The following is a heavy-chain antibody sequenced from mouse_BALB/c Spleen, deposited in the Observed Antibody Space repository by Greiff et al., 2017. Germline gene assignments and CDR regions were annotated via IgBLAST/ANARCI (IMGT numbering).Heavy chain of an antibody. CDR3: ARRDYDGAMDY. J-gene: IGHJ4*01. V-gene: IGHV1-87*01. D-gene: IGHD2-4*01. CDR1: GYTFTSYW. Sequence: QVQLQQSGAELARPGASVKLSCKASGYTFTSYWMQWVKQRPGQGLEWIGAIYPGDGDTRYTQKFKGKATLTADKSSSTAYMQLSSLASEDSAVYYCARRDYDGAMDYWGQGTSVTVSS. CDR2: IYPGDGDT.